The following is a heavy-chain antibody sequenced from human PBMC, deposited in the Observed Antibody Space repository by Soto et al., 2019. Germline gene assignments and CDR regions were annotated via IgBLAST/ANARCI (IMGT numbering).Heavy chain of an antibody. CDR2: IYSGGST. J-gene: IGHJ4*02. D-gene: IGHD3-16*02. CDR3: ASFGVSMITFGGVIAHFDY. CDR1: GFTVSSNY. V-gene: IGHV3-53*01. Sequence: GGSLRLSCAASGFTVSSNYMSWVRQAPGKGLEWVSVIYSGGSTYYADSVKGRFTISRDNSKNTLYLQMNSLRAEDTAVYYCASFGVSMITFGGVIAHFDYWGQGTLVTVSS.